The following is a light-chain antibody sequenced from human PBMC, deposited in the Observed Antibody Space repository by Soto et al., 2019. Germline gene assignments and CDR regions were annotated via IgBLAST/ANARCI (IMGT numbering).Light chain of an antibody. CDR3: SSYTSTSTRV. CDR1: SSDIGAYNS. V-gene: IGLV2-14*01. CDR2: NVS. Sequence: QSALTQPASVSASPGQSITISCTGTSSDIGAYNSVSWYQQHPGKAPQLMIYNVSYRPSGISSRFSGSKSGNTASLTISGLQADDEADYYCSSYTSTSTRVFGGGTKLTVL. J-gene: IGLJ2*01.